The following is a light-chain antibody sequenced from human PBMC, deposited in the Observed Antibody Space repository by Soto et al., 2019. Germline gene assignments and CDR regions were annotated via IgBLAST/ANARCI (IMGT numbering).Light chain of an antibody. Sequence: TQMTQSPSSLSASVGDRFTITCHSSQDISNYLNWYQQKPGKAPKLLIYDASNLETGVPSRFSGSGSGTDFTFTISSLQPEDIATYYCQQYDNLPRTFGQGTRLEI. CDR1: QDISNY. V-gene: IGKV1-33*01. CDR3: QQYDNLPRT. J-gene: IGKJ5*01. CDR2: DAS.